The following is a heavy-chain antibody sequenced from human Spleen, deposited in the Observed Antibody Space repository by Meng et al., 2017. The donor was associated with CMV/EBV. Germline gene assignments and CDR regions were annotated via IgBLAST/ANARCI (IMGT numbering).Heavy chain of an antibody. CDR1: GFTVSSYY. D-gene: IGHD5-18*01. CDR3: AGPRRGYSYGFGY. Sequence: GGGWFQPAGSLTLSWAVSGFTVSSYYLSWVRQAPGKGLEWVSVIYSGGSTYYAASVKGRFTISRDNSKNTLYLQMSSLRAEDTAVYYCAGPRRGYSYGFGYWGQGTLVTVSS. V-gene: IGHV3-66*01. CDR2: IYSGGST. J-gene: IGHJ4*02.